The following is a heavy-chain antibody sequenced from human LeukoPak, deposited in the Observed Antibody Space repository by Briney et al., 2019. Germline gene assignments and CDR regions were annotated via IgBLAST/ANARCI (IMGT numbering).Heavy chain of an antibody. CDR3: ARVYDFWSGYYHDY. CDR1: GFTFSSYA. V-gene: IGHV3-21*01. CDR2: ISSSSSYI. Sequence: GGSLRLSCAASGFTFSSYAMSWVRQAPGKGLEWVSSISSSSSYIYYADSVKGRFTISRDNAKNSLYLQMNSLRAEDTAVYYCARVYDFWSGYYHDYWGQGTLVTVSS. D-gene: IGHD3-3*01. J-gene: IGHJ4*02.